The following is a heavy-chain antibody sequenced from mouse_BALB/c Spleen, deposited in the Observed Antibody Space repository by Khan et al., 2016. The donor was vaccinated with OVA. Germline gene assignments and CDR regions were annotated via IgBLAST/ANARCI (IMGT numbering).Heavy chain of an antibody. CDR1: GYTFTSYT. D-gene: IGHD2-14*01. CDR2: INPSNGYT. CDR3: VRGGDYYRNDGWFAY. J-gene: IGHJ3*01. Sequence: QVQLKQSGAELARPGASVKMSCKASGYTFTSYTIHWIKLRPGQGLEWIGYINPSNGYTNYNQKFKDKATLTASKSSTTAYMQLNSLTSDASAVNNCVRGGDYYRNDGWFAYWGQGTLVTVSA. V-gene: IGHV1-4*01.